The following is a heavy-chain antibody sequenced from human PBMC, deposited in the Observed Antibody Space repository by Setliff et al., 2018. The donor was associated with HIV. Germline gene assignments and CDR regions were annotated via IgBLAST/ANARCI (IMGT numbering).Heavy chain of an antibody. V-gene: IGHV1-24*01. D-gene: IGHD1-26*01. J-gene: IGHJ4*02. CDR1: GYTLTELS. CDR2: FDLEDGET. CDR3: ARGSKRELLMTDFDY. Sequence: ASVKVSCKVSGYTLTELSMHWVRQAPGKGLEWMGGFDLEDGETIYAQKFQGRVTMTEDTSTSTAYMELSSLRSEDTAVYYCARGSKRELLMTDFDYWGQGTLVTVSS.